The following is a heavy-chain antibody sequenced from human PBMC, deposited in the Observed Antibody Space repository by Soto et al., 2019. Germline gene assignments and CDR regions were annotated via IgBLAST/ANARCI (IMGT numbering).Heavy chain of an antibody. CDR1: GGSIYTGGFY. Sequence: SETLSLTCTVSGGSIYTGGFYWSWIRQLPGKGLEWLGYIYYTGSTQYTPSLKSRLSISTDTSDNQFSLRLNSVTAADTAVYYCAKDPLEIQLWPKYYFDYWGQGTLVTVSS. CDR3: AKDPLEIQLWPKYYFDY. J-gene: IGHJ4*02. CDR2: IYYTGST. D-gene: IGHD5-18*01. V-gene: IGHV4-31*03.